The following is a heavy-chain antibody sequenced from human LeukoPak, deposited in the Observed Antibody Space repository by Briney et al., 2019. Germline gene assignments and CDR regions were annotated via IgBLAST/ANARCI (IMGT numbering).Heavy chain of an antibody. V-gene: IGHV4-30-2*01. CDR2: IYHSGST. Sequence: PSQTLSLTCAVSGGSISSGGYSWSWIRQPPGKGLEWIGYIYHSGSTYYNPSLKSRVTISVDRSKNQFSLKLSSVTAADTAVYYCARGLVCIAAALWYSSGCYFDYWGQGTLVTVSS. CDR3: ARGLVCIAAALWYSSGCYFDY. J-gene: IGHJ4*02. D-gene: IGHD6-19*01. CDR1: GGSISSGGYS.